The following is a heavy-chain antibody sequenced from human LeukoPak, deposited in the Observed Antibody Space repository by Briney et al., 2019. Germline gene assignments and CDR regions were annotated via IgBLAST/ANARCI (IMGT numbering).Heavy chain of an antibody. CDR2: IYRDGNT. J-gene: IGHJ6*03. CDR3: ARLAALRGFYYYMDV. V-gene: IGHV4-59*08. CDR1: GGSISSYY. Sequence: SETLSLTCTVSGGSISSYYWGWIRQPPGKGLEWVANIYRDGNTYYNPSLKSRVTISVDTSKNQFYLRLSSVTAADTAVYYCARLAALRGFYYYMDVWGKGTTVTVSS. D-gene: IGHD6-6*01.